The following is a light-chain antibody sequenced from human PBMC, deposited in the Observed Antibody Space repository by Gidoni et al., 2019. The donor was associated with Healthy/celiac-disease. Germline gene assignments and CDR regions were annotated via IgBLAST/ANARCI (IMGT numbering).Light chain of an antibody. J-gene: IGKJ5*01. CDR1: QSLLLSNGYNY. CDR3: MQALQTRVT. Sequence: DIVMTPSPLSLPVTPGEPASISCRSSQSLLLSNGYNYLDWYLQKPGQSPQLLIYLGSNRASGVPDRFSGSGSGTDFTLKISRVEAEDVGVYYCMQALQTRVTFGQGTRLEIK. CDR2: LGS. V-gene: IGKV2-28*01.